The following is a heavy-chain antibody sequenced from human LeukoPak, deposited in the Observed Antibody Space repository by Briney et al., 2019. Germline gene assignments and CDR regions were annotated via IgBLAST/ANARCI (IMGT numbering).Heavy chain of an antibody. CDR3: ARDRGYSNYGNAFDI. J-gene: IGHJ3*02. V-gene: IGHV4-59*12. D-gene: IGHD4-11*01. CDR2: IYYSGNA. Sequence: SETLSLTCTVSGGSISNYYWSWIRQTAGKGLERIGYIYYSGNANYNPSLQSRVTISVDTSKNQLSLKLSSVTAADTAVYSCARDRGYSNYGNAFDIWGQGTMVTVSS. CDR1: GGSISNYY.